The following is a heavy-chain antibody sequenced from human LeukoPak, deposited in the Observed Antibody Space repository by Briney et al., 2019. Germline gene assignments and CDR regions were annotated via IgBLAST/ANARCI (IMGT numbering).Heavy chain of an antibody. CDR3: ARVDGDYAVDY. J-gene: IGHJ4*02. V-gene: IGHV4-59*01. CDR1: GGSISSYY. CDR2: IYYSGST. D-gene: IGHD4-17*01. Sequence: NSSETLSLACTVSGGSISSYYWSWIRQPPGKGLEWIGYIYYSGSTNYNPSLKSRVTISVDTSKNQFSLKLSSVTAADTAVYYCARVDGDYAVDYWGQGTLVTVSP.